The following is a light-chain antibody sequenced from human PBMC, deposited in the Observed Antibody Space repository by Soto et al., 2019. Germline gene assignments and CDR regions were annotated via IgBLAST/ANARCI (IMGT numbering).Light chain of an antibody. Sequence: DIQVTQSPSTLSASVGDSVTISCRASQIISNWLAWYQQKPGKAPKLRIYKASTLESGVPSRFSGSGSGTDFTLTISSLQPDDFATYYCQPYNTFLLTFGPGTRVDIK. CDR3: QPYNTFLLT. CDR2: KAS. CDR1: QIISNW. V-gene: IGKV1-5*03. J-gene: IGKJ3*01.